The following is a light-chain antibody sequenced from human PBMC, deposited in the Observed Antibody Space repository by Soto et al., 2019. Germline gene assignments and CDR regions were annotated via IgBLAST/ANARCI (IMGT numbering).Light chain of an antibody. CDR1: QGITSY. V-gene: IGKV1-9*01. J-gene: IGKJ4*01. Sequence: IQLTQSPSSLSASVGDSVTITCRASQGITSYLAWYQQKPGKAPNLLIYGASTLQSGVPSRFSGSGSGTDFTLTINSLQAKDFATYYCQQTRSYPSTFGGGTKVDIK. CDR3: QQTRSYPST. CDR2: GAS.